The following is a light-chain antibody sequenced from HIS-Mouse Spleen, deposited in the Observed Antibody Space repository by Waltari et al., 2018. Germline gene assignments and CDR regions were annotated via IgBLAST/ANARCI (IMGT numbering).Light chain of an antibody. CDR3: QQRSNWPT. CDR1: QSVSSY. V-gene: IGKV3-11*01. Sequence: EIVLTQSPATLSLPPGERATLSCSASQSVSSYLAWYQQKPGQAPRLLIYDASNRATGIPARFSGSGSGTDFTLTISSLEPEDFAVYYCQQRSNWPTFGGGTKVEIK. CDR2: DAS. J-gene: IGKJ4*01.